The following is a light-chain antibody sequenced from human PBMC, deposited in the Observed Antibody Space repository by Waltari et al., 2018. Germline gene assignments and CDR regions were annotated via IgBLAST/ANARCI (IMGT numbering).Light chain of an antibody. V-gene: IGKV2-28*01. J-gene: IGKJ3*01. CDR3: MQTLQAPLT. Sequence: DIVMTQSPLSLPVTPGEPASISCRSSQSPLHSNGNNYFDWYLQKPGQSPQLLTYLASNRAPGVPDRFSGSGSGTDFTLKISRVEAEDVGIYYCMQTLQAPLTFGPGTKVEI. CDR1: QSPLHSNGNNY. CDR2: LAS.